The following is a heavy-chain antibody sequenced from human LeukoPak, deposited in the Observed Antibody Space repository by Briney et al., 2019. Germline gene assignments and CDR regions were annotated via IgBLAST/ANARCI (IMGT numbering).Heavy chain of an antibody. V-gene: IGHV3-7*01. D-gene: IGHD6-6*01. CDR3: AREEIVLRQLVAFDY. Sequence: PGRSMRLXCAAYGSTFSRNWMSWVSQAPGKGRGWVANTKQDGSEKYYVNSAKGRFTISRDNAKNALYLQMNSLRAEDTAVYYCAREEIVLRQLVAFDYWGQGNLVTVSS. CDR2: TKQDGSEK. J-gene: IGHJ4*02. CDR1: GSTFSRNW.